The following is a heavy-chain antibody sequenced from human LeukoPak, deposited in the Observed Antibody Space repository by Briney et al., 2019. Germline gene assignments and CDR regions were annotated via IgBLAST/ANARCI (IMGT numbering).Heavy chain of an antibody. J-gene: IGHJ3*02. CDR2: IIPIFGTA. V-gene: IGHV1-69*13. D-gene: IGHD3-9*01. CDR3: ARDRDDILTGPSHI. CDR1: GGTFSSYA. Sequence: EASVKVSSKASGGTFSSYATSWVRQAPGQGLEWMGGIIPIFGTANYEQKFQGRVTITADESTSTAYMELSSLRSEDTAVYYCARDRDDILTGPSHIWGQGTIVTVSS.